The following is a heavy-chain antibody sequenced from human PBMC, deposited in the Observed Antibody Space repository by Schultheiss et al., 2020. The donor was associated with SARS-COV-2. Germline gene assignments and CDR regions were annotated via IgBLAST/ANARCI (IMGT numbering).Heavy chain of an antibody. Sequence: SETLSLTCTVSGGSISSYYWSWIRQPPGKGLEWIGYIYYSGSTNYNPSLKSRVTISVDKSKNQFSLKLSSVTAADTAVYYCARDGTVTWFDPWGQGTLVTVSS. J-gene: IGHJ5*02. CDR3: ARDGTVTWFDP. CDR1: GGSISSYY. D-gene: IGHD4-11*01. CDR2: IYYSGST. V-gene: IGHV4-59*12.